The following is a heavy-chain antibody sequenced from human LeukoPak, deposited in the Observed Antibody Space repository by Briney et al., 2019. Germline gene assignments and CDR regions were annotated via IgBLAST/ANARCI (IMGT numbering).Heavy chain of an antibody. Sequence: PSETLSLTCAVYGGSFSGYYWSWIRQPPGRGLAWIGYIYYSGSTNYNPSLKSRVSISVDTSKNQFSLKLSSVTAADTAVYYCARVGYDYVWGRSLHWFDPWGQGTLVTVSS. J-gene: IGHJ5*02. CDR1: GGSFSGYY. CDR2: IYYSGST. D-gene: IGHD3-16*01. CDR3: ARVGYDYVWGRSLHWFDP. V-gene: IGHV4-59*12.